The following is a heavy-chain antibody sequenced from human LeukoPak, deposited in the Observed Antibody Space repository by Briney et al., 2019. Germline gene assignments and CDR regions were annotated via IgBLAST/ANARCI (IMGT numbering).Heavy chain of an antibody. V-gene: IGHV3-23*01. CDR3: AKDLGTDSRGYGYFGY. CDR1: GFTFSSYA. J-gene: IGHJ4*02. Sequence: GGSLRLSCAASGFTFSSYAMSWVRQAPGKGLGWVSTISGAGDGTYYAESLKGRLTISRDNSKNTLYLEMNSLRAEDTAIYYCAKDLGTDSRGYGYFGYWGQGTLVTVSS. D-gene: IGHD3-22*01. CDR2: ISGAGDGT.